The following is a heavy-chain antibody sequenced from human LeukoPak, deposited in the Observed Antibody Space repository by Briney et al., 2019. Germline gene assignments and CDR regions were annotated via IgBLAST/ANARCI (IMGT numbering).Heavy chain of an antibody. J-gene: IGHJ4*02. CDR2: IYPRDGST. CDR1: GGTFSSYA. CDR3: ARDQEGFDY. V-gene: IGHV1-46*01. Sequence: ASVKVSCKASGGTFSSYAISWVRQAPGQGLEWMGMIYPRDGSTSYAQRFQDRVTVTRDTSTSTVHMELSGLRSEDTAVYHCARDQEGFDYWGQGTLVTVSS.